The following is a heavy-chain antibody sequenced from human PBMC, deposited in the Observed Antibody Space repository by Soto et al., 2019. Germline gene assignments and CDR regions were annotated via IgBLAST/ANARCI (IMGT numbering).Heavy chain of an antibody. CDR3: AALTHANLLGGLDP. CDR1: GFTFRKYG. D-gene: IGHD1-26*01. V-gene: IGHV3-33*01. CDR2: IWLDGSNQ. J-gene: IGHJ5*02. Sequence: GGSLRLSCRASGFTFRKYGMHWVRQAPGKGLEWVAIIWLDGSNQYYADSVKGRFTISRDNSRNTVDLQMNSLRVEDTAVYYRAALTHANLLGGLDPWGQGTLVTVSS.